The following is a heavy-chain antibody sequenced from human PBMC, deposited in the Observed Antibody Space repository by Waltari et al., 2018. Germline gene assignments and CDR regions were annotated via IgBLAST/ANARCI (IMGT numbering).Heavy chain of an antibody. CDR3: ARVGNSYYYGMDV. D-gene: IGHD6-13*01. J-gene: IGHJ6*02. CDR2: IYSGGST. V-gene: IGHV3-53*01. CDR1: GFTVSSNY. Sequence: AASGFTVSSNYMSWVRQAPGKGLEWVSFIYSGGSTYYADSVKGRFTISRDNSKNTLYLQMNSLRAEDTAVYYCARVGNSYYYGMDVWAKGPRSPSP.